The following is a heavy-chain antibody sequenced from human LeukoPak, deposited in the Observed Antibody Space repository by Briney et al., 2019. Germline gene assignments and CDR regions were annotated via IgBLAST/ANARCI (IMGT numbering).Heavy chain of an antibody. V-gene: IGHV3-23*01. D-gene: IGHD6-13*01. J-gene: IGHJ4*02. Sequence: GGSLRLSCAASGFTFSSYAMSWVRQAPGKGLEWVSAISGSGGSTYYADSVKGRFTISRDNSKNTLYLQMNSLRAEDTAVYYCAKVRYGSSRLPYYFDYWGQGTLVTVSS. CDR2: ISGSGGST. CDR3: AKVRYGSSRLPYYFDY. CDR1: GFTFSSYA.